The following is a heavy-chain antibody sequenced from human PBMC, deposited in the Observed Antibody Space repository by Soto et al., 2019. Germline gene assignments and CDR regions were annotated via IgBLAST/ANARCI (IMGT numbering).Heavy chain of an antibody. CDR3: ARETRIYCSSTSCGPRWFDP. D-gene: IGHD2-2*01. V-gene: IGHV1-3*01. CDR2: INAGNGNT. J-gene: IGHJ5*02. Sequence: ASVKVSCKASGYTFTSYAMHWVRQAPGQRLEWMGWINAGNGNTKYSQKFQGRVTITRDTSASTAYMELSSLRSEDTAVYYCARETRIYCSSTSCGPRWFDPWGQGTLVTVSS. CDR1: GYTFTSYA.